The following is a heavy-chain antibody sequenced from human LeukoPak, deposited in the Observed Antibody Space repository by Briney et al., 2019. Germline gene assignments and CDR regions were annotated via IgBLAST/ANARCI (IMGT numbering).Heavy chain of an antibody. CDR1: GFTFSSYG. CDR3: ARDLYWYFDL. V-gene: IGHV3-30*03. CDR2: ISYDGSNK. J-gene: IGHJ2*01. Sequence: GGSLRLSCAASGFTFSSYGMHWVRQAPGKGLEWVAVISYDGSNKYYADSVKGRFTISRDNSKNTLYLQMNSLRAEDTAVYYCARDLYWYFDLWGRGTLVTVSS.